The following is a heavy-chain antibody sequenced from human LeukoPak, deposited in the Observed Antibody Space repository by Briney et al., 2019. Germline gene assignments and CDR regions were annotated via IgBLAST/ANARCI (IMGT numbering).Heavy chain of an antibody. Sequence: SVKVSCKASGGTFSSYAISWVRQAPGQGLEWMGGIIPIFGTANYAQKFQGRVTITADESTSTAYMELSSLRSEDTAVYYCARSGLWHYDSKYWFDPWGQGTLVTVSS. V-gene: IGHV1-69*13. J-gene: IGHJ5*02. D-gene: IGHD3-22*01. CDR2: IIPIFGTA. CDR1: GGTFSSYA. CDR3: ARSGLWHYDSKYWFDP.